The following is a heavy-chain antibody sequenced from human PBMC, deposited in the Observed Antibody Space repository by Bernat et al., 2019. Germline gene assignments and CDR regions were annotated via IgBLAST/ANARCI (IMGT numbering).Heavy chain of an antibody. CDR2: INGDGSST. D-gene: IGHD1-26*01. J-gene: IGHJ4*02. Sequence: EVQLVESGGGLVQPGGSLRLSCAASGFTFSTYWMHWVRQAPGKGLVWVSRINGDGSSTNDADSVKGRFTISRDNAKNTLYLQMNSLRAEDTAVYYCARDSGTVTRSVDYWGQGTLVTVSS. CDR3: ARDSGTVTRSVDY. V-gene: IGHV3-74*01. CDR1: GFTFSTYW.